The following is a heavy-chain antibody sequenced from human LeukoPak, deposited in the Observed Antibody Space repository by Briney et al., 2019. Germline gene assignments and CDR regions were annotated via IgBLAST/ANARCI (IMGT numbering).Heavy chain of an antibody. D-gene: IGHD3-22*01. Sequence: GGSLRLSCAASGFTFSSYSMNWVRQAPGKGLEWVSSISSSSSYIYHADSVKGRFTISRDNAKNSLYLQMNSLRAEDTAVYYCARGPSYYDSSGYYLYYFDYWGQGTLVTVSS. CDR3: ARGPSYYDSSGYYLYYFDY. V-gene: IGHV3-21*01. CDR1: GFTFSSYS. CDR2: ISSSSSYI. J-gene: IGHJ4*02.